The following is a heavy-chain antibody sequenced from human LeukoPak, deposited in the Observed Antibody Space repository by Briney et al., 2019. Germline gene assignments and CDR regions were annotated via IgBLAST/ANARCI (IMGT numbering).Heavy chain of an antibody. V-gene: IGHV3-66*02. CDR2: IYSGGST. Sequence: GGSLRLSCAASGFTVSSNYMSWVRQAPGKGLERVSVIYSGGSTYYADSVKGRFTISRDNSKNTLYLQMNSLRAEDTAVYYCARNVGSSSSWYYYYYYMDVWGKGTTVTVSS. CDR1: GFTVSSNY. CDR3: ARNVGSSSSWYYYYYYMDV. J-gene: IGHJ6*03. D-gene: IGHD6-13*01.